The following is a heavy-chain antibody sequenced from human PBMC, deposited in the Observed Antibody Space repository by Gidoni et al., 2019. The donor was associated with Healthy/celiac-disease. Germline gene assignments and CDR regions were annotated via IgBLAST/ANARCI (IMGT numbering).Heavy chain of an antibody. Sequence: EVQLVESGGGLVKPRGSLRLSCAASGFTFSNAWMSWVRQAPGKGLEWVGRIKSKTDGGTTDYAAPVKGRFTISRDDSKNTLYLQMNSLKTEDTAVYYCTTDGFIVGATRYYYYGMDVWGQGTTVTVSS. J-gene: IGHJ6*02. CDR1: GFTFSNAW. V-gene: IGHV3-15*01. D-gene: IGHD1-26*01. CDR2: IKSKTDGGTT. CDR3: TTDGFIVGATRYYYYGMDV.